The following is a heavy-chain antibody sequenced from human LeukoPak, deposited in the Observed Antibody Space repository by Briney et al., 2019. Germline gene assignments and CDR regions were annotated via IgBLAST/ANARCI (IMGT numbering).Heavy chain of an antibody. CDR3: AKEYDYHYGSGSLDV. J-gene: IGHJ6*02. V-gene: IGHV3-9*01. CDR2: ISWNSGSI. Sequence: PGRSLRLSCAASGFTFDDYAMHWVRQAPGKGLEWVSGISWNSGSIGYADSVKGRFTISRDNSKDTLYLQMNSLRAEDTAVYYCAKEYDYHYGSGSLDVWGQGTTVTVSS. D-gene: IGHD3-10*01. CDR1: GFTFDDYA.